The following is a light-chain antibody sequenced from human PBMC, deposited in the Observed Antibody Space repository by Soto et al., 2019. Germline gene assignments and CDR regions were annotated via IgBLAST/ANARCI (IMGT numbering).Light chain of an antibody. J-gene: IGLJ3*02. Sequence: QSALTQPASVSGSPGQSITISCTGTSSDVGGYNYVSWYQQHPGKAPKLMIYEVSNRPSGVSNRSSGSKSGNTASMTISGLQAEDEADYYCSSYTSSRTGVFGGGTKLTVL. CDR3: SSYTSSRTGV. CDR1: SSDVGGYNY. CDR2: EVS. V-gene: IGLV2-14*01.